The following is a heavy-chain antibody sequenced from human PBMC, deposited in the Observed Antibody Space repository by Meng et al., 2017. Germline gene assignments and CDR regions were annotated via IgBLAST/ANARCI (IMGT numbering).Heavy chain of an antibody. D-gene: IGHD4/OR15-4a*01. CDR2: INTNTGNP. V-gene: IGHV7-4-1*02. Sequence: QVQLVQSGSELKKSEASVKVSCKASGYTFTSYGMNWVRQAPGQGLEWMGWINTNTGNPTYAQGFTGRFAFSLDTSVSTAYLQISSLEAEDTAVYFCARDNGANGFDYWGQGTLVTVSS. CDR1: GYTFTSYG. CDR3: ARDNGANGFDY. J-gene: IGHJ4*02.